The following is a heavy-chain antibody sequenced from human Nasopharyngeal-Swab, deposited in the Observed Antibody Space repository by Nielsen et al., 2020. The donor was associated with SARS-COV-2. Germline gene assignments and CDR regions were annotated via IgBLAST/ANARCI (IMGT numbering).Heavy chain of an antibody. V-gene: IGHV3-74*01. J-gene: IGHJ4*02. CDR2: INSDGRST. Sequence: GESLKISCAASGFTFSGYWMHWVRQAPGKGLVWVSRINSDGRSTSSADSVKGRFTISRDNAKNTLYLQMNSLRAEDTAVYYCAIIAAAGTHYWGQGTLVTVSS. D-gene: IGHD6-13*01. CDR3: AIIAAAGTHY. CDR1: GFTFSGYW.